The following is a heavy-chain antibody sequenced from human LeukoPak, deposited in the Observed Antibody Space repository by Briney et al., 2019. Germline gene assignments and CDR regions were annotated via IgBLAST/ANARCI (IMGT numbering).Heavy chain of an antibody. CDR1: GFTFSAYT. CDR2: ISSSSSTI. J-gene: IGHJ6*02. CDR3: ARDLRYYYGMDV. Sequence: GGSLRLSCAASGFTFSAYTMNWVRQAPGKGLEWASYISSSSSTIYYADSVKGRFTISRDNAKNSLYLQMNSLRDEDTAVYYCARDLRYYYGMDVWGQGTTVTVSS. V-gene: IGHV3-48*02.